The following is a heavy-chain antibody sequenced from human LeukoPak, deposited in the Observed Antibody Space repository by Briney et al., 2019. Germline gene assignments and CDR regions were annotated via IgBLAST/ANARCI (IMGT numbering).Heavy chain of an antibody. CDR3: ARGLNGPLRYFDWLLFDY. CDR1: GFTFSSYA. CDR2: ISYDGSNK. D-gene: IGHD3-9*01. Sequence: GRSLRLSCAASGFTFSSYAMHWVRQAPGKGLEWVAVISYDGSNKYYADSVKGRFTISRDNSKNTLYLQMNSLRAEDTAVYYCARGLNGPLRYFDWLLFDYWGQGTLVTVSS. V-gene: IGHV3-30-3*01. J-gene: IGHJ4*02.